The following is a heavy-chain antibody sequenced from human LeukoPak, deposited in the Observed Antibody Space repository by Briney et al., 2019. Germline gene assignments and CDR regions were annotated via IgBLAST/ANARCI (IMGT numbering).Heavy chain of an antibody. V-gene: IGHV1-2*02. Sequence: ASVKVSCKASGYTFTGYYMHWVRQAPGQGLEWMGWINPNGGGTNYAQKFQGRVTMTRDTSISTAYMELSRLRSDDTAVYYCAREGTDRIYQLLRFDYWGQGTLVTVSS. J-gene: IGHJ4*02. D-gene: IGHD2-2*01. CDR3: AREGTDRIYQLLRFDY. CDR2: INPNGGGT. CDR1: GYTFTGYY.